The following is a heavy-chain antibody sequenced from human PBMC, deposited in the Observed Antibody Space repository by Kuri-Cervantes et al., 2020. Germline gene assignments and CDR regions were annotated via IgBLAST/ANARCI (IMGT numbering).Heavy chain of an antibody. V-gene: IGHV1-18*01. CDR3: ARSPGRMTLSGVLNGYMDV. D-gene: IGHD3-10*01. Sequence: ASVKVSCKASGYIFNTFGVSWVRQAPAQGLEWLGWSSAHHGTTHLARDFQARVTLTTGTSTSTAYMELRSLRSDDTAVYYCARSPGRMTLSGVLNGYMDVWGKGTTVTVSS. CDR1: GYIFNTFG. CDR2: SSAHHGTT. J-gene: IGHJ6*03.